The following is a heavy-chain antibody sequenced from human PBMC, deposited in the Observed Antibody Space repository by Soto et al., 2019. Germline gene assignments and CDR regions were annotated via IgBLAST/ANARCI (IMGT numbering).Heavy chain of an antibody. D-gene: IGHD2-2*01. CDR2: INHSGST. CDR3: GGDIVVVPAAISRYGMDV. CDR1: GGSFSGYY. J-gene: IGHJ6*02. V-gene: IGHV4-34*01. Sequence: QVQLQQWGAGLLKPSETLSLTCAVYGGSFSGYYWSWIRQPPGKGLEWIGEINHSGSTNYNPSLKSRVTIAVDTSKTQFSLKLSSVTAADTAVYYCGGDIVVVPAAISRYGMDVWGQGTTVTVSS.